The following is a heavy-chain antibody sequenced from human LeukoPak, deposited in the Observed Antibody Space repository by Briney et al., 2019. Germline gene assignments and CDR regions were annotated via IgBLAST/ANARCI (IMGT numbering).Heavy chain of an antibody. CDR3: ARDLGGYSYVSNWFDP. J-gene: IGHJ5*02. D-gene: IGHD5-18*01. CDR2: IYYSGST. CDR1: GGSISSYY. Sequence: SETLSLTCTVSGGSISSYYWSWIRQPPGKGLEWIGYIYYSGSTNYNPSLKSRVTISVDTSKNQFSLKLSSVTAADTAVYYCARDLGGYSYVSNWFDPWGQGTLVTVSS. V-gene: IGHV4-59*01.